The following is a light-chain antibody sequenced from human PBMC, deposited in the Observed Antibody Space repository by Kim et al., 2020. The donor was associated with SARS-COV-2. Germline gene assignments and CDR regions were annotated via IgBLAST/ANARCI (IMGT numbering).Light chain of an antibody. CDR2: AEP. J-gene: IGKJ2*01. CDR1: KGIKKY. V-gene: IGKV1-6*01. Sequence: ACEGDRVTFNGGEMKGIKKYLGWYQQKQGKALQLLILAEPNSRAGVPLRCSGRGSGTDLTLTSSSVQPEDYESYYCLQGNNYPYIFGRGTKLEI. CDR3: LQGNNYPYI.